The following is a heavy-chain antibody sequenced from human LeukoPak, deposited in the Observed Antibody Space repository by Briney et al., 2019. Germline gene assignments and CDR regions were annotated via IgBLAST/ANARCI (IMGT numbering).Heavy chain of an antibody. J-gene: IGHJ5*02. CDR2: IYHSGST. CDR3: ARDSGSYSIDP. Sequence: PSETLSLTCTVSGGSISSHYWSWIRQPPGKGLEWIGYIYHSGSTNYNPSLKSRVTISVDTSKNQFSLKLSSVTAADTAVYYCARDSGSYSIDPWGQGTLVTVSS. V-gene: IGHV4-59*11. CDR1: GGSISSHY. D-gene: IGHD1-26*01.